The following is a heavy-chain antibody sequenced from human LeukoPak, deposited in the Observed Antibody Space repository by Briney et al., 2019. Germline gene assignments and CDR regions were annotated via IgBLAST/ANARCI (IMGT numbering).Heavy chain of an antibody. Sequence: RPGGSLRLSCAASGFSFSSYGMIWVRQAPGKGLEWVSSISSSTSFIYYADSAKGRFTISRDNAKSSLYLQMNSLRADDTAVYYCARDRGVGSETYPYYFDYWGQGTLVTVSS. J-gene: IGHJ4*02. V-gene: IGHV3-21*01. CDR3: ARDRGVGSETYPYYFDY. D-gene: IGHD3-10*01. CDR2: ISSSTSFI. CDR1: GFSFSSYG.